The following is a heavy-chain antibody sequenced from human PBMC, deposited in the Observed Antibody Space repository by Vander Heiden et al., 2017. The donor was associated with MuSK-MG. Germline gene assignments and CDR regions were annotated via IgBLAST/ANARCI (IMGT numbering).Heavy chain of an antibody. J-gene: IGHJ3*02. D-gene: IGHD2-8*02. CDR1: GFTFSNAW. CDR2: IKSKTDGGTT. V-gene: IGHV3-15*01. CDR3: TTDRFSALYWWIHAFDI. Sequence: EVQLVESGGGLVKPGGSLRLSCAASGFTFSNAWRGWVRQAPGKGLEWFGRIKSKTDGGTTDYAAPVKGRFTISRDDSKNTLYLQMNSLKTEDTAVYYCTTDRFSALYWWIHAFDIWGQGTMVTVSS.